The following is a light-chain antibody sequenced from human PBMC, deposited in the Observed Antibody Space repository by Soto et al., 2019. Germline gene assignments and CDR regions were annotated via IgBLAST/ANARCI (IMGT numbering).Light chain of an antibody. V-gene: IGLV2-14*01. CDR1: SSDVGGYNY. CDR3: SSYIKSSTPVV. J-gene: IGLJ2*01. Sequence: QSALTQPASVSGSPGQSITISCTGTSSDVGGYNYVSWYQQHPGKAPKLMIYDVSNRPTGVSNRFSGSKSGNTASLTISGLQAEEEADYYCSSYIKSSTPVVFGGGTKVTVL. CDR2: DVS.